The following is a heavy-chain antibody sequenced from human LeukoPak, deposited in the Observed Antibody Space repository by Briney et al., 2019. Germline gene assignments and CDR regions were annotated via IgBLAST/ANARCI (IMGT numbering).Heavy chain of an antibody. CDR1: GFSFSDYY. J-gene: IGHJ4*02. CDR3: ARDLGNYDFWSGYLDY. CDR2: ISSSGSTI. D-gene: IGHD3-3*01. V-gene: IGHV3-11*04. Sequence: GGSLLLSCAASGFSFSDYYMSWIRQAPGKGLEWVSYISSSGSTIYYADSVKGRFTISRDNAKNSLYLQINSLRAEDTAVYYCARDLGNYDFWSGYLDYWGQGTLVTVSS.